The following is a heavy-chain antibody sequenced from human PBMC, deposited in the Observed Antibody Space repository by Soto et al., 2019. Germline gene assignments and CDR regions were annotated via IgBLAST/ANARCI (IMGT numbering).Heavy chain of an antibody. CDR1: GGSISSGGYS. J-gene: IGHJ5*02. D-gene: IGHD5-18*01. CDR3: AREVWVSYGQHGWFDP. V-gene: IGHV4-30-2*01. CDR2: IYHSGST. Sequence: SETLSLTCAVSGGSISSGGYSWSWIRQPPGKGLEWIGYIYHSGSTYYNPSLKSRVTISVDRSKNQFSLKLSSVTAADTAVYYCAREVWVSYGQHGWFDPWGQGTLVTVSS.